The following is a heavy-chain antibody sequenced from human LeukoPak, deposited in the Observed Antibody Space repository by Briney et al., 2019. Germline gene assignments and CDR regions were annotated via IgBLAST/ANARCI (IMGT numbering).Heavy chain of an antibody. J-gene: IGHJ3*02. CDR2: IYYSGST. Sequence: PSETLSLTCTVSGGSISSYYWSWIRQPPGKGLEWIGYIYYSGSTNYNPSLKSRVTISVDTSKNQFSLKLSSVTAADTAVYYCARQHTDAFDIWGQGTMVTVSS. CDR1: GGSISSYY. CDR3: ARQHTDAFDI. V-gene: IGHV4-59*08.